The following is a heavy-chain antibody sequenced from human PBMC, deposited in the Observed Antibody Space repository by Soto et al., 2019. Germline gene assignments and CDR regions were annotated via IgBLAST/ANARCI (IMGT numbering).Heavy chain of an antibody. D-gene: IGHD3-16*01. CDR2: ISYDGSNK. Sequence: QVQLVESGGGVVQPGRSLRLSCAASGFTFSSYGMHWVRQAPGKGLAWVAVISYDGSNKYYADSVKGRFTISRDNSKNTLYLQMNSLRAEDTAVYYCAKGALFNYVWGLHTPNWFDPWGQGTLVTVSS. V-gene: IGHV3-30*18. J-gene: IGHJ5*02. CDR3: AKGALFNYVWGLHTPNWFDP. CDR1: GFTFSSYG.